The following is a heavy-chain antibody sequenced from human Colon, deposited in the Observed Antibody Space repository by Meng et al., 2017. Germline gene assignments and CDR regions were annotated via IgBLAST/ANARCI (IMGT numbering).Heavy chain of an antibody. D-gene: IGHD3-22*01. CDR2: MYYTGNT. CDR1: GGSIANGDYY. V-gene: IGHV4-31*03. Sequence: LRLSCTVSGGSIANGDYYWSWIRQLPGKGLECIGHMYYTGNTYYNPSLKSRVSMSVDTSKNQFSVRLNSVTAADTVIYYCARVFYDSRGVNWFDPWGQGTLVTVSS. CDR3: ARVFYDSRGVNWFDP. J-gene: IGHJ5*02.